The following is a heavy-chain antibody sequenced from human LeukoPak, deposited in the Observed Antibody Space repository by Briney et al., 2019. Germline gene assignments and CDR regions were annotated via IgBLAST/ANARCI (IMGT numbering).Heavy chain of an antibody. CDR1: GGSISSSSYY. CDR2: IYYSGST. J-gene: IGHJ4*02. CDR3: ARGERVIAAAED. V-gene: IGHV4-39*07. D-gene: IGHD6-13*01. Sequence: SETLSLTCTVSGGSISSSSYYWGWIRQPPGKGLEWIGSIYYSGSTYYNPSLKSRVTISVDTSKNQFSLKLSSVTAADTAVYYCARGERVIAAAEDWGQGTLVTVSS.